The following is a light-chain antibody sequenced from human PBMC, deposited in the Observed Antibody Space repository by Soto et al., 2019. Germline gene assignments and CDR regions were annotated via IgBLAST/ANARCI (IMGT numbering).Light chain of an antibody. Sequence: QSALTQPASVSGSPGQSISISCTGTSSDVGGHNYVSWYQQYPGKAPKLMIYEVNIRPSGVSNRFSGSKSGNTASLTISGLQAEDEADYYCSSYTGSSTLDVFGTGTQLTVL. CDR2: EVN. J-gene: IGLJ1*01. V-gene: IGLV2-14*01. CDR3: SSYTGSSTLDV. CDR1: SSDVGGHNY.